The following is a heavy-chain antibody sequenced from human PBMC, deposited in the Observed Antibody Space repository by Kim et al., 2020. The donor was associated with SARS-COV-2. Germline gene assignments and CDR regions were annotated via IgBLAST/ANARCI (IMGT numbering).Heavy chain of an antibody. J-gene: IGHJ3*01. CDR3: ARVSSSLFYV. D-gene: IGHD3-10*01. CDR1: GFIFCNFG. CDR2: IMYDVATA. V-gene: IGHV3-30*02. Sequence: GGSLRLSCAASGFIFCNFGMHWVRQAPGKVLVWVAFIMYDVATAIYADSVTGRFTFSRDNAENTFYLQVDSLIAGDTAVSYCARVSSSLFYVWG.